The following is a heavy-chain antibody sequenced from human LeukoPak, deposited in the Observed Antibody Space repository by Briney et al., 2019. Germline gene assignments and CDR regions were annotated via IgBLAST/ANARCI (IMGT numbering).Heavy chain of an antibody. CDR3: ARVVTPRYCSTPSCYWKGWFDP. CDR1: GGTFSRYA. V-gene: IGHV1-69*13. Sequence: SVKVSCKASGGTFSRYAMSWVRQAPGQGLEWMGGIIPIFGTASFAQKFQGKVTITADESTGTAYMELSSLRSEDTAVYYCARVVTPRYCSTPSCYWKGWFDPWGQGTLVTVAS. D-gene: IGHD2-2*01. CDR2: IIPIFGTA. J-gene: IGHJ5*02.